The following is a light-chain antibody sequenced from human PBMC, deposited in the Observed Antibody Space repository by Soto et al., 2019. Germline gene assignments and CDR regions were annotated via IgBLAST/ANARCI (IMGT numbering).Light chain of an antibody. CDR1: QSVSSN. J-gene: IGKJ1*01. CDR2: AAS. CDR3: QQYGSTPRT. Sequence: EIVMTQSPATLSVSPGERATLSCRASQSVSSNLAWYQQKPGQAPRLLIYAASIRATGVPATFSGSGSGTEFTLSISSLQSEHLGVYYCQQYGSTPRTFGQGTKVDIK. V-gene: IGKV3-15*01.